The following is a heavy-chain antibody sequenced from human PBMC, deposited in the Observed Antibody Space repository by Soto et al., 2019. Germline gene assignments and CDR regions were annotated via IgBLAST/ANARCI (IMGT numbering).Heavy chain of an antibody. CDR2: INSGGST. D-gene: IGHD7-27*01. CDR1: GFGVSNNY. Sequence: GGSLRLSCAASGFGVSNNYMSWVRQAPGKGLEWVSAINSGGSTYYANSVKGRFTISRDNSKNTLYLQMGSLRAEDMAVYYCARALGYAFDIWGQGTMVTVSS. CDR3: ARALGYAFDI. V-gene: IGHV3-66*01. J-gene: IGHJ3*02.